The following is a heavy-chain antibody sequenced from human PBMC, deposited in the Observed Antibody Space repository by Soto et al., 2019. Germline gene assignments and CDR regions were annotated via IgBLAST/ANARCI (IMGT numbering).Heavy chain of an antibody. CDR1: GYSFTSYW. CDR2: IYPGDSDT. V-gene: IGHV5-51*01. CDR3: ARHGGDYYDSSGPPAH. J-gene: IGHJ4*02. D-gene: IGHD3-22*01. Sequence: PGESLKISCKGSGYSFTSYWIGWVRQMPGKGLEWMGIIYPGDSDTRYSPSFQGQVTISAGKSISTAYLQWSSLKASDTAMYYCARHGGDYYDSSGPPAHWGQGTLVTVSS.